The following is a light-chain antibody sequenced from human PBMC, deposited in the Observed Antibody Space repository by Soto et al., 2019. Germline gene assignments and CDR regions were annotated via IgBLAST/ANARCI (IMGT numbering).Light chain of an antibody. J-gene: IGKJ1*01. CDR3: QQYNSYWT. CDR2: DAS. CDR1: QSISSW. V-gene: IGKV1-5*01. Sequence: DIQMTQSPSTLSVSVGDRVTITCRASQSISSWLAWYQQKPGKAPKLLIYDASSLESGVPSRFSGSGSGTEFTLTISSEQDDYFASYCCQQYNSYWTFGQGTKVDIK.